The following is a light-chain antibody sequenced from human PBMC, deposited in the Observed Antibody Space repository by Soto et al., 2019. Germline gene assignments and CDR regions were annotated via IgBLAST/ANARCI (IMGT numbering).Light chain of an antibody. CDR2: DAY. CDR3: QQDASSPDT. V-gene: IGKV3D-20*01. Sequence: EIVLTQSPATLSLSPGERATLSCGASQSVTSSHLAWYQQKPGLAPRLLIYDAYTRAAGIPDRFSGSGSGTDFTLTISRLEPEDFAVFYCQQDASSPDTFGQGTKLEIK. J-gene: IGKJ2*01. CDR1: QSVTSSH.